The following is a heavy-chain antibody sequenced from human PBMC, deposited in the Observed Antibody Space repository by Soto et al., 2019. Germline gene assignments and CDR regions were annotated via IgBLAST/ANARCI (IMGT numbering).Heavy chain of an antibody. J-gene: IGHJ4*02. CDR1: GXSQSSGHYY. CDR3: ARALGTYGSGSYYFDY. D-gene: IGHD3-10*01. Sequence: XTLRLPCTVSGXSQSSGHYYWSWIRQTRGKGVEWIGYIYYSGSTCYKPSLKSRVNISLDTSKNQFSLKLSSVNAAETAVYSCARALGTYGSGSYYFDYWGQGTLGTVSS. CDR2: IYYSGST. V-gene: IGHV4-30-4*01.